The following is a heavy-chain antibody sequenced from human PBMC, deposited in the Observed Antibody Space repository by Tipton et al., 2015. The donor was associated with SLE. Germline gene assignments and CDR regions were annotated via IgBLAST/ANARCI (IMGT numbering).Heavy chain of an antibody. CDR3: ARVSRSGPHFDY. CDR2: ISGSGSTI. CDR1: GFTFSSYE. J-gene: IGHJ4*02. D-gene: IGHD2-15*01. V-gene: IGHV3-48*03. Sequence: GSLRLSCAASGFTFSSYEMNWVRQAPGKGLEWVSYISGSGSTIYYADSVKGRFTISRDNAKNSLYLQMDSLRAEDTAVYYCARVSRSGPHFDYWGQGTLVTVSS.